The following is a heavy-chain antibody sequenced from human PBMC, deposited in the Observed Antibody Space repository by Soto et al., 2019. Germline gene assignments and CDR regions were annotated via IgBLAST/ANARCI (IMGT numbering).Heavy chain of an antibody. CDR3: ARGGSRLLEWTYKSRYYMDV. CDR1: GGTFSSYA. CDR2: IIPIFGTA. Sequence: QVQLVQSGAEVKKPGSSVKVSCKASGGTFSSYAISWVRQAPGQGLEWMGGIIPIFGTANYAQKFQGRVTITADESTSTAYMELSSLRSEDTAVYYCARGGSRLLEWTYKSRYYMDVWGKGTTVTVSS. V-gene: IGHV1-69*01. D-gene: IGHD3-3*01. J-gene: IGHJ6*03.